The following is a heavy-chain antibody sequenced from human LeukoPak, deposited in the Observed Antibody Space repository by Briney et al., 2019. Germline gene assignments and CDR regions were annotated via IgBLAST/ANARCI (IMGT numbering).Heavy chain of an antibody. CDR1: GGSISSYY. CDR2: IYYSGST. CDR3: AREVLGYAFDI. Sequence: SETLSLTCTVAGGSISSYYWSCIRQPPGKGLEWIGYIYYSGSTNYNPSLKSRVTISVDTSKNQFSLKLSSVTAADTAVYYCAREVLGYAFDIWGQGTMVTVSS. D-gene: IGHD4/OR15-4a*01. V-gene: IGHV4-59*01. J-gene: IGHJ3*02.